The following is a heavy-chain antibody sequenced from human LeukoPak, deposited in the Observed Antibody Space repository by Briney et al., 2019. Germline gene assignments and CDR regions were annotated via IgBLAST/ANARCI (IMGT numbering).Heavy chain of an antibody. CDR1: GYTLTELS. Sequence: ASVKVSRKVSGYTLTELSMHWGRHAHGKGLEWMGGFDPEDGETIYAQKFQGRVNMTEDTSTDTAYMELSSLRSEDTAVYYCATDQPVYYYGMDVWGQGTTVTVSS. V-gene: IGHV1-24*01. J-gene: IGHJ6*02. CDR2: FDPEDGET. CDR3: ATDQPVYYYGMDV.